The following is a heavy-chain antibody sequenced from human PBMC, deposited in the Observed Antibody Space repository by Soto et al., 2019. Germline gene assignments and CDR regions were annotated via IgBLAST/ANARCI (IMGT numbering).Heavy chain of an antibody. J-gene: IGHJ6*02. V-gene: IGHV3-30*18. CDR1: GFTFSTYG. CDR2: ISDDGSKK. D-gene: IGHD1-26*01. Sequence: QVQLVESGGGVAQPGRSLRLSCAASGFTFSTYGMHWVRQAPGKGMEWVAVISDDGSKKNYVDSVKGRFIISRDNSKNARYLEMRSRRAEDTAVYCCAKDREGKNYYGMDVWGQGSTVSASS. CDR3: AKDREGKNYYGMDV.